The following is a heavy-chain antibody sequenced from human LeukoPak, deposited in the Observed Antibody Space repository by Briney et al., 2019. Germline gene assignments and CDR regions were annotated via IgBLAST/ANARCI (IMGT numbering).Heavy chain of an antibody. CDR3: AVGHDSSSWYWGFDY. V-gene: IGHV4-59*08. CDR1: GGSISSYY. J-gene: IGHJ4*02. CDR2: IYYSGST. Sequence: PSETLSLTCTVSGGSISSYYWSWIRQPPGKGLEWIGYIYYSGSTNYNPSLKSRVTISVDTSKNQFSLKLSSVTAADTAVYYCAVGHDSSSWYWGFDYWGQGTLVTVSS. D-gene: IGHD6-13*01.